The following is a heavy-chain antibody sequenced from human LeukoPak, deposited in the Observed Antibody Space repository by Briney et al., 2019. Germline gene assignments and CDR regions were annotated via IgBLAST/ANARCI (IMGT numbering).Heavy chain of an antibody. J-gene: IGHJ6*02. CDR1: GGSISSYY. V-gene: IGHV4-59*01. D-gene: IGHD6-13*01. CDR2: MYYSGST. Sequence: SETLSLTCTVSGGSISSYYWSWIRQPPGKGLEWIGYMYYSGSTNYNPSLKSRVTISVDTSKNQFSLKLRSVTAADTAVYYCARGGREAAAWWDVWGQGTTVTVSS. CDR3: ARGGREAAAWWDV.